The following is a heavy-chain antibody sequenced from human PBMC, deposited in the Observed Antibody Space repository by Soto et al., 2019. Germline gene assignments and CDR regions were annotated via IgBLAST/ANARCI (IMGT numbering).Heavy chain of an antibody. Sequence: QVQLVQSGAELKKPGSSVRVSCKTSRRTFNSYVISWVRQAPGQGLEWMGRIIPVFGTTNYAQKFQDGVTITADESTITANMERSSLGSEDTAVYYCARDGAVAGTPDNNYYHSSGMDVWGQGTTVTVSS. CDR2: IIPVFGTT. D-gene: IGHD6-19*01. CDR3: ARDGAVAGTPDNNYYHSSGMDV. J-gene: IGHJ6*02. V-gene: IGHV1-69*15. CDR1: RRTFNSYV.